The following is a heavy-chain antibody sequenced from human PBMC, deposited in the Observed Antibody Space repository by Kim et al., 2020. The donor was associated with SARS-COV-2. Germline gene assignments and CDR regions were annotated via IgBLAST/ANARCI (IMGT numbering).Heavy chain of an antibody. D-gene: IGHD1-26*01. CDR3: ARDRVVGGMDV. V-gene: IGHV4-59*13. J-gene: IGHJ6*02. CDR2: IYYSGST. Sequence: SETLSLTCTVSGDSISSYYWSWIRQPPGKGLEWIGYIYYSGSTNYNPSLKSRDTISVDTSKNQFSLKLSSVTAADTAVYYCARDRVVGGMDVWGQGTTVTVSS. CDR1: GDSISSYY.